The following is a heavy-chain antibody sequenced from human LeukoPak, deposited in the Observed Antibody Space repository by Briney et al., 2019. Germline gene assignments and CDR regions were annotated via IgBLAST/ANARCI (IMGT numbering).Heavy chain of an antibody. CDR1: GGSVSSYN. Sequence: SETLSLTCTVSGGSVSSYNWSWILPPPLKGLEWIGYIYYSGSTNYNPSLKSRVTISVDTSKNQFSLKLSSVTAADTAVYYCARVKSGYSSSWIFDYWAQGTLVTVSS. CDR2: IYYSGST. J-gene: IGHJ4*02. V-gene: IGHV4-59*02. CDR3: ARVKSGYSSSWIFDY. D-gene: IGHD6-13*01.